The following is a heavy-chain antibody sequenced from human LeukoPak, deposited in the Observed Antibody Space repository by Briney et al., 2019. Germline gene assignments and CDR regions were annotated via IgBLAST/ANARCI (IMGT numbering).Heavy chain of an antibody. CDR1: RGTFSRYA. V-gene: IGHV1-69*11. D-gene: IGHD3-16*01. CDR3: ARDLGGRLGTFDY. CDR2: IIPMLGTA. Sequence: SVKPSCTASRGTFSRYAVSGVRQAPARGGEGMGWIIPMLGTAKYAQKLQRRVTITADESTSTAYMELSSLKSEETAVYYCARDLGGRLGTFDYWGQGTLVTVSS. J-gene: IGHJ4*02.